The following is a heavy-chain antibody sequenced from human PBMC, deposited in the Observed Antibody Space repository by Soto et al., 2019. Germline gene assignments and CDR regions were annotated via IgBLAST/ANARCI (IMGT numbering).Heavy chain of an antibody. D-gene: IGHD5-18*01. CDR1: GGSIRSYY. Sequence: SETLSLTCSVSGGSIRSYYWSWIRQSPEKGLEWIGHFYHSGNSNYNPSLKSRVTISVDTSKNQLPLSLRSVTAADTAVYFCARISSVDPYGYVNGGLDVWGQGTTVTVSS. V-gene: IGHV4-59*01. CDR2: FYHSGNS. J-gene: IGHJ6*02. CDR3: ARISSVDPYGYVNGGLDV.